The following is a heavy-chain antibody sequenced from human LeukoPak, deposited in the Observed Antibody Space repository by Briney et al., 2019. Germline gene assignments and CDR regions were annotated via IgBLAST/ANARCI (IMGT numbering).Heavy chain of an antibody. CDR3: ARDPQLVGATVGGRALHFDY. CDR1: GYTFTSYG. V-gene: IGHV1-18*01. D-gene: IGHD1-26*01. Sequence: ASVKVSCKASGYTFTSYGISWVRQAPGQGLEWMGWISAYNGNTNYAQKLQGRVTMTTDTSTSTAYMELRSLRSDDTAVYYCARDPQLVGATVGGRALHFDYWGQGTMVTVSS. J-gene: IGHJ4*02. CDR2: ISAYNGNT.